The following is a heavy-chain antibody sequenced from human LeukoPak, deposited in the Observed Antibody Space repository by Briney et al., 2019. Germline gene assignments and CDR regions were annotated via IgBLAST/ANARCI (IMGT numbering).Heavy chain of an antibody. D-gene: IGHD2-15*01. CDR1: GFTFSTYS. CDR2: TISSSSYI. J-gene: IGHJ4*02. Sequence: GGSLRLSCAASGFTFSTYSMNWVRQAPGKGLEWVSSTISSSSYIYYADSVKGRFTISRDNAKNSLYLQMNSLRAEDTAVYYCVRDPQYCSGGSCYSFDYWGQGALVTVS. CDR3: VRDPQYCSGGSCYSFDY. V-gene: IGHV3-21*01.